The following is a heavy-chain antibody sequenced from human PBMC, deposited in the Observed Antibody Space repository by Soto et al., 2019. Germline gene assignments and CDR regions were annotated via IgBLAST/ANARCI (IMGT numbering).Heavy chain of an antibody. J-gene: IGHJ6*02. CDR2: IRSKANSYAT. Sequence: PGGSLRLSCAASGFTFSGSAMHWVRQASGKGLEWVGRIRSKANSYATAYAASVKGRSTISRDDSKNTAYLQMNSLKTEDTAVYYCTSGYDSSGYVYYYYGMDVWGQGTTVTVSS. V-gene: IGHV3-73*01. CDR3: TSGYDSSGYVYYYYGMDV. CDR1: GFTFSGSA. D-gene: IGHD3-22*01.